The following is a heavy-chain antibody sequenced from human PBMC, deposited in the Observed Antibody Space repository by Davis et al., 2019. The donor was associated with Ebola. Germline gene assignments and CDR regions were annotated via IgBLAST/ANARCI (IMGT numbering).Heavy chain of an antibody. D-gene: IGHD5-18*01. CDR3: ARDVLGYSYGYALIGY. Sequence: GESLKISCAASGFTFSSYAMSWVRQAPGKGLEWVSAISGSGGSTYYADSVKGRFTISRDNSKNTLYLQMNSLRAEDTAVYYCARDVLGYSYGYALIGYWGQGTLVTVSS. V-gene: IGHV3-23*01. CDR2: ISGSGGST. CDR1: GFTFSSYA. J-gene: IGHJ4*02.